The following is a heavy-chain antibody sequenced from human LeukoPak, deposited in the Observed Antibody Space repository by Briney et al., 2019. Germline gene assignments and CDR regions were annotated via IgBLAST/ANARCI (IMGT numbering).Heavy chain of an antibody. CDR3: ASSRGSGSDAFDI. Sequence: PWASVKVSCKASGYTFTSYDINWVRPATGQGREWMGWMNPNSGNTGYAQKLQGRATMNMNTPISTAYMELSSLRSEDTAVYYCASSRGSGSDAFDIWGQGKMVTVSS. J-gene: IGHJ3*02. CDR1: GYTFTSYD. V-gene: IGHV1-8*01. D-gene: IGHD3-10*01. CDR2: MNPNSGNT.